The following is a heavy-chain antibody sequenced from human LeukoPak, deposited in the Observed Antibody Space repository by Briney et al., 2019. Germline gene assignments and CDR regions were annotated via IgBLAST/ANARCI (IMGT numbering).Heavy chain of an antibody. Sequence: GGSLRLSCAASGFTFSSYSMNWVRQAPGKGLEWVSSISSSSSYIYYADSVKGRFTISRDNAKNSLYLQMNSLRAEDTAVYYCARDLYSSSWHGNYWGQGTLVTVSS. J-gene: IGHJ4*02. CDR2: ISSSSSYI. CDR3: ARDLYSSSWHGNY. V-gene: IGHV3-21*01. D-gene: IGHD6-13*01. CDR1: GFTFSSYS.